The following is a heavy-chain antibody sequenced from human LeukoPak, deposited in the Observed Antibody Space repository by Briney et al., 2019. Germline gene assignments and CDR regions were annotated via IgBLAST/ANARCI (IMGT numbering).Heavy chain of an antibody. CDR1: GGSISSYY. CDR2: IYDSGRT. V-gene: IGHV4-59*01. Sequence: SETLSLTCTVSGGSISSYYSSWIRQPPRKGLEWSGCIYDSGRTNYSPSLKSRVTISVDTSNNQFSLKLSFVTAADTAVYYCARGYSYGYDALDVWGQGTMVTVSS. D-gene: IGHD5-18*01. CDR3: ARGYSYGYDALDV. J-gene: IGHJ3*01.